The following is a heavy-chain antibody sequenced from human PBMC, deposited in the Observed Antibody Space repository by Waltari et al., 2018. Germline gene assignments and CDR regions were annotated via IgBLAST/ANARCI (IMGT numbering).Heavy chain of an antibody. Sequence: EVQLVESGGGLVQPGGSLRLSCAASGFTFSTSSMNWVRQAPGKVLGWLSFISSSSSTIHYADSVKGRFTISRDNAKNSLYLQMNSLRAEDTAVYYCARGKDYGFDYWGQGTLVTVSS. CDR3: ARGKDYGFDY. J-gene: IGHJ4*02. D-gene: IGHD4-17*01. V-gene: IGHV3-48*04. CDR1: GFTFSTSS. CDR2: ISSSSSTI.